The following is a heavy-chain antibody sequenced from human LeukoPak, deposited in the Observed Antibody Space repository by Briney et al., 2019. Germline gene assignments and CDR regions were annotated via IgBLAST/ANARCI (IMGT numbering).Heavy chain of an antibody. CDR2: IYYSGST. D-gene: IGHD4-17*01. V-gene: IGHV4-39*07. CDR1: GGSISSSNYY. CDR3: ARAHMTTEGRSYFDY. J-gene: IGHJ4*02. Sequence: SETLSLTCNVSGGSISSSNYYWGWIRQPPGKGLEWIGSIYYSGSTYYNPSLKSRVTISVDRSKNQFSLKLSSVTAADTAVYYCARAHMTTEGRSYFDYWGQGTLVTVSS.